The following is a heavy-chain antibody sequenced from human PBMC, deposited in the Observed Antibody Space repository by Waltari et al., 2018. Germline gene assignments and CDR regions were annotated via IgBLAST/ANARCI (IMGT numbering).Heavy chain of an antibody. J-gene: IGHJ4*02. CDR3: ARFSGDLGAPRGY. CDR2: IYHSGRT. D-gene: IGHD4-17*01. CDR1: GYSISSGYY. Sequence: QVQLQESGPGLVKPSETLSLTCAVSGYSISSGYYWGWIRQPPGKGLEWIGSIYHSGRTYYNPSLKSRVTISVDTSKNQFSLKLSSVTAADTAVYYCARFSGDLGAPRGYWGQGTLVIVSS. V-gene: IGHV4-38-2*01.